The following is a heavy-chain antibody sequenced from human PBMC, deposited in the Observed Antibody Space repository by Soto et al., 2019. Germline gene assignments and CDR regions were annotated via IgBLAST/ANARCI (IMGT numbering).Heavy chain of an antibody. CDR2: IYYSGST. CDR3: ASPLGSSWQGFDY. J-gene: IGHJ4*02. Sequence: SETLSLTCTVSGGSISSSSYYWGWIRQPPGKGLEWIGSIYYSGSTYYNPSLKSRVTISVDTSKNQFSLKLSSVTAADTAVYYCASPLGSSWQGFDYWGQGTLVTVSS. CDR1: GGSISSSSYY. V-gene: IGHV4-39*01. D-gene: IGHD6-13*01.